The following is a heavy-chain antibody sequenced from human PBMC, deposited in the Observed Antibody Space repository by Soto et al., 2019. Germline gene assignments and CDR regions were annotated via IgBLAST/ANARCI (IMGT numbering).Heavy chain of an antibody. D-gene: IGHD2-15*01. J-gene: IGHJ5*02. CDR3: ARAVVVVAGALTNWFDP. Sequence: GASVKVSCKPSGYTFTSYGISWVRQAPGQGLEWMGWISAYNGNTNYAQKLQGRVTMTTDTSTSTAYMELRSLRSDDTAVYYCARAVVVVAGALTNWFDPWGQGTLVTVSS. V-gene: IGHV1-18*01. CDR1: GYTFTSYG. CDR2: ISAYNGNT.